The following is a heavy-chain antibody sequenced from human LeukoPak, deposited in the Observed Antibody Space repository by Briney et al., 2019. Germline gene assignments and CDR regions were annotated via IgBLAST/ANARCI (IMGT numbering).Heavy chain of an antibody. D-gene: IGHD4-11*01. Sequence: SETLSLTCAVYGGSFSGYYWSWIRQPPGKGLEWIGEINHSGSTNYNPSLKSRVTISVDTSKNQSSLKLSSVTAADTAVYYCASSLDYSSYGMDVWGQGTTVTVSS. J-gene: IGHJ6*02. CDR1: GGSFSGYY. CDR3: ASSLDYSSYGMDV. CDR2: INHSGST. V-gene: IGHV4-34*01.